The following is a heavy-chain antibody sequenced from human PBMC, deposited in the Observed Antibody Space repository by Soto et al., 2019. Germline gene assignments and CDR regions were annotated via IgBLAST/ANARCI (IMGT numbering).Heavy chain of an antibody. CDR1: GFTFSSYA. CDR3: AKQVFWSGYYTDSDYYYGMDV. Sequence: PGGSLRLSCAASGFTFSSYAMSWVRQAPGKGLEWVSAISGSGGSTYYADSVKGRFTISRDNSKNTLYLQMNSLRAEDTAVYYCAKQVFWSGYYTDSDYYYGMDVWGQGTTVTVSS. CDR2: ISGSGGST. J-gene: IGHJ6*02. D-gene: IGHD3-3*01. V-gene: IGHV3-23*01.